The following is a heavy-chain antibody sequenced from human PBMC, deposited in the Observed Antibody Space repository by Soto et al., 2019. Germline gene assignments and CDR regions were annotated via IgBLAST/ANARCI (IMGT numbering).Heavy chain of an antibody. V-gene: IGHV4-31*03. D-gene: IGHD2-21*02. CDR3: ARVLLTASTHLDR. CDR1: VGSISRGTYF. Sequence: QVQLQESGPGLVKPSQTLSLTCTVSVGSISRGTYFWSSVRQRPGGGMGWIGNIYYTGITYYKLSLKRRVAISVDTSKNHFSLTLTSLTAADTAIYYGARVLLTASTHLDRWGQGTLVAVAS. CDR2: IYYTGIT. J-gene: IGHJ5*02.